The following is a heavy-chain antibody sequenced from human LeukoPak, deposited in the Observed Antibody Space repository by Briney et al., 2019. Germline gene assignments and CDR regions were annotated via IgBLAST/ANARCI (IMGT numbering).Heavy chain of an antibody. V-gene: IGHV4-34*01. CDR2: INHSGST. CDR1: GGSFSGYY. D-gene: IGHD3-10*01. CDR3: ARSMVRGVIIHFDY. J-gene: IGHJ4*02. Sequence: SETLSLTCAVYGGSFSGYYWSWIRQPPGKGLEWIGEINHSGSTNYNLSLKSRVTISVDTSKNQFSLKLSSVTAADTAVYYCARSMVRGVIIHFDYWGQGTLVTVSS.